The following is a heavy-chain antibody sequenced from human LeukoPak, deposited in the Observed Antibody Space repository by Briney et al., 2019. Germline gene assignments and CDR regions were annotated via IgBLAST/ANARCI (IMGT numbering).Heavy chain of an antibody. CDR2: VSISSGTI. CDR3: ARAMSTFGGVRNYFDS. V-gene: IGHV3-48*04. J-gene: IGHJ4*02. Sequence: GGSLRLSCAASGFTFTGHNMNWVRQAPGKGLEWVSFVSISSGTIYYADSVKGRFSISRDNAKSSLDLQMNSLRAEDTAVYYCARAMSTFGGVRNYFDSWGQGTLVTVSS. CDR1: GFTFTGHN. D-gene: IGHD3-16*01.